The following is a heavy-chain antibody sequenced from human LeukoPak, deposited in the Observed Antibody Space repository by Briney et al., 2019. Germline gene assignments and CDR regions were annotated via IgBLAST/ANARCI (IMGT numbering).Heavy chain of an antibody. CDR2: INPNSGGT. CDR1: GYTFTGYH. J-gene: IGHJ5*02. CDR3: ARGQTSYAWFDP. Sequence: ASVTVSCKASGYTFTGYHMHWVRQAPGHGLEGMGWINPNSGGTNYVQKFQGRVTMTRDTAISTAYMELSRLRSDDTAVYYCARGQTSYAWFDPWGQGTLVTVSS. V-gene: IGHV1-2*02. D-gene: IGHD2-2*01.